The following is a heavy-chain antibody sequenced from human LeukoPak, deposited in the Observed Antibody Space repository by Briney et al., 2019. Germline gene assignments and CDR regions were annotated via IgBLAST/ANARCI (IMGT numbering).Heavy chain of an antibody. CDR1: GGYISSYY. Sequence: SETLSLTCTVSGGYISSYYWSWIRQPPGKGLEWIGYIYYSGSTNYNPSLKSRVTISVDTSKNQFSLKLSSVTAADTAVYYCARQLRGGGWFDPWGQGTLVTVSS. CDR3: ARQLRGGGWFDP. CDR2: IYYSGST. V-gene: IGHV4-59*08. D-gene: IGHD3-16*01. J-gene: IGHJ5*02.